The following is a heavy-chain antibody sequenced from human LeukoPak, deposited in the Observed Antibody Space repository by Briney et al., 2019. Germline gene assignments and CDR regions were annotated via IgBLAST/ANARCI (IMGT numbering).Heavy chain of an antibody. D-gene: IGHD1-26*01. CDR1: GFTFSSYG. CDR3: AKQGSYYSFDY. V-gene: IGHV3-30*18. J-gene: IGHJ4*02. Sequence: PLGSLRLSSAASGFTFSSYGMHWVRQAPGKGLGWVAVISYDVSNKYYADSVKGRFTISRDNSKHTLYLQMNSLRAEDTAVYYCAKQGSYYSFDYWGQGTLVTVSS. CDR2: ISYDVSNK.